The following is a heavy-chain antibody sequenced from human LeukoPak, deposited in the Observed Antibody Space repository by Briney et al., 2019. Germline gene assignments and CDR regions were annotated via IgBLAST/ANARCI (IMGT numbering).Heavy chain of an antibody. CDR2: IRYDGSNK. D-gene: IGHD2-2*01. CDR1: GFTFSSYA. CDR3: AKDVTKVVVVPAAMAE. J-gene: IGHJ4*02. Sequence: GGSLRLSCAASGFTFSSYAMSWVRQAPGKGLEWVAFIRYDGSNKYYADSVKGRFTISRDNSKNTLYLQMNSLRAEDTAVYYCAKDVTKVVVVPAAMAEWGQGTLVTVSS. V-gene: IGHV3-30*02.